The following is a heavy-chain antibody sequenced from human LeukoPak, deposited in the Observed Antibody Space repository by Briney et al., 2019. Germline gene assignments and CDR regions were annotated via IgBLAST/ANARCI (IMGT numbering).Heavy chain of an antibody. D-gene: IGHD3-22*01. CDR2: ISYDGSNK. V-gene: IGHV3-30*18. CDR1: GFTFSSYG. CDR3: ANNWRYYDSSGYYSHLLDY. J-gene: IGHJ4*02. Sequence: GGSLRLSCAASGFTFSSYGMHWVRQAPGKGLEWVAVISYDGSNKYYADSVKGRFTISRDNSKNTLYLQMNSLRAEDTAVYYCANNWRYYDSSGYYSHLLDYWGQGTLVTVSS.